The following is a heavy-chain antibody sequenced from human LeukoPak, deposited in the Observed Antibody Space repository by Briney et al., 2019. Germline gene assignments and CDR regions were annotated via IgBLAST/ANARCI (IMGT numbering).Heavy chain of an antibody. CDR1: GDSISSYY. D-gene: IGHD4-17*01. V-gene: IGHV4-59*01. Sequence: SGTLSLTCTVSGDSISSYYWSWIRQPPGKGLEWIGYIYYSGSTNYNPSLKSRVTISVDTSKNQFSLKLSSVTAADTAVYYCAREAQGEDGVYYNWFDPWGQGTLVTVSS. CDR3: AREAQGEDGVYYNWFDP. J-gene: IGHJ5*02. CDR2: IYYSGST.